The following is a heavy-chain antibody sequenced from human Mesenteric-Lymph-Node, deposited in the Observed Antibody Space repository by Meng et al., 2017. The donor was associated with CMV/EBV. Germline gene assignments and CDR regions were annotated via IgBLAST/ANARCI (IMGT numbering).Heavy chain of an antibody. Sequence: GESLKISCAASGFTFDDYGMSWVRQAPGTGLEWVSGINWNGGSTGYADSVKGRFTISRDNAKNSLYLQMNSLRAEDTALYYCAREFLPFGITIFGRHGMDVWGQGTTVTVSS. V-gene: IGHV3-20*04. D-gene: IGHD3-3*01. CDR2: INWNGGST. J-gene: IGHJ6*02. CDR1: GFTFDDYG. CDR3: AREFLPFGITIFGRHGMDV.